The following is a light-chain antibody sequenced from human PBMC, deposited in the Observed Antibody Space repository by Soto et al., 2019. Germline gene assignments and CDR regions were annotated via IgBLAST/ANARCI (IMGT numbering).Light chain of an antibody. V-gene: IGLV2-8*01. CDR1: SSDVGDYNY. J-gene: IGLJ2*01. CDR3: SSYVGSNSSVV. Sequence: QSALTQPPSASGSPGQSVTISCTGTSSDVGDYNYVYWYQQHPGKAPKLMIYEISKRPSGVPDRFSGSKSGNAASLIVAGLAAEDDADYCYSSYVGSNSSVVFGGGTKLTVL. CDR2: EIS.